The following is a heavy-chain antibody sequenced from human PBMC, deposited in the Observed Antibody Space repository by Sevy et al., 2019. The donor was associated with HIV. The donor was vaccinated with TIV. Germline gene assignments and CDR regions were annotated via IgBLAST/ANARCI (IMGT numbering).Heavy chain of an antibody. Sequence: GGSLRLSCAASGFIFSDYYMSWIRQAPGKGLEWVSYISGSGNTIYYTDSVKGRFTISRDNAKDSLYLQMNSLRAEDTAVYYCARRRVAAPIFDYWGQGTLVTVSS. CDR1: GFIFSDYY. CDR2: ISGSGNTI. J-gene: IGHJ4*02. V-gene: IGHV3-11*04. CDR3: ARRRVAAPIFDY. D-gene: IGHD6-19*01.